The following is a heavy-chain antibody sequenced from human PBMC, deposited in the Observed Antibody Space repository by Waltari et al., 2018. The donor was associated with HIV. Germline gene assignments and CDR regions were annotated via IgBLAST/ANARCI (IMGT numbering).Heavy chain of an antibody. J-gene: IGHJ4*02. CDR1: GFTFSRFG. V-gene: IGHV3-30*02. CDR3: VKDQTNTWSFDN. CDR2: TRNDGRDK. Sequence: QVQLVESGGGVVQPGGSLSLSCVASGFTFSRFGMHWVRQAPGKGLEWVAFTRNDGRDKYYVDSVKGRFTISRDNSKNTLSLQMNSLRFEDTAVYYCVKDQTNTWSFDNWGQGSLVTVSS.